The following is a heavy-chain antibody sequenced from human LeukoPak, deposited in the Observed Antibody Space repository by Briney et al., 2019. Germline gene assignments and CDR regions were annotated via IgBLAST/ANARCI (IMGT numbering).Heavy chain of an antibody. D-gene: IGHD3-3*01. J-gene: IGHJ4*02. CDR1: GFTVSSNY. Sequence: GGSLRLSCAASGFTVSSNYMSWVRQAPGKGLEWVSVIYSGGSTYYADSVKGRFTISRDNSKNTLYLQMNSLRAEDTAVYYCTIFGVSPFDYWGQGTLATVSS. V-gene: IGHV3-53*01. CDR2: IYSGGST. CDR3: TIFGVSPFDY.